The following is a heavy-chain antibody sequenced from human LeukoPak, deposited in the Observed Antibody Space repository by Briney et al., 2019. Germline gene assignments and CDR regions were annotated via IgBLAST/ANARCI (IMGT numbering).Heavy chain of an antibody. D-gene: IGHD1-26*01. CDR3: ARTIKSGNYYWFDP. Sequence: PSETLSLTCTVSGGSISNYYWSWIRQPPGEGLEWIGFLSYTGSTNYNPSLKSRVTVSVDTSKNQFSLKVTSVTAADTAVYYCARTIKSGNYYWFDPWGQGTLVTVSS. V-gene: IGHV4-59*01. J-gene: IGHJ5*02. CDR2: LSYTGST. CDR1: GGSISNYY.